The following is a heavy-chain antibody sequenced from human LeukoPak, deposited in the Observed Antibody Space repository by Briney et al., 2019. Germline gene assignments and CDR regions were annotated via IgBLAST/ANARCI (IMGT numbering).Heavy chain of an antibody. CDR2: ISDSGRST. J-gene: IGHJ4*02. CDR1: GDSISSANYY. V-gene: IGHV3-23*01. Sequence: PSETLSLTCTVSGDSISSANYYWGWVRQPPRKGLEWVSTISDSGRSTYFADSVKGRFTISRDNSKNTLYLQMNSLRGEDTAVYYCAKEPTPGGAFYFDYWGQGTLVTVFS. CDR3: AKEPTPGGAFYFDY. D-gene: IGHD3-10*01.